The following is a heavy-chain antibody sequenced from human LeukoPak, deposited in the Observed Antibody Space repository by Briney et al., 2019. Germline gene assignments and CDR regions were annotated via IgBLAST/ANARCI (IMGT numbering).Heavy chain of an antibody. CDR3: ARSFYCSSTSCYSTFDY. Sequence: PSETLSLTCTVSGGSISSGSYYWSWFRQPAGKGLEWIGRIYTSGSTNYNPSLKSRITISVDTSRNQFSLKLSSVTAADTAVYYCARSFYCSSTSCYSTFDYWGQGTLVSVSS. CDR1: GGSISSGSYY. CDR2: IYTSGST. V-gene: IGHV4-61*02. J-gene: IGHJ4*02. D-gene: IGHD2-2*01.